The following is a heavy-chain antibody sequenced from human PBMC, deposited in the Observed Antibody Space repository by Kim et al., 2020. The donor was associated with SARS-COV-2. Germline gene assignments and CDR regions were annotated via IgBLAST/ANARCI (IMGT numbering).Heavy chain of an antibody. CDR2: ISAYNGNT. Sequence: ASVKVSCKASGYTFTSYGISWVRQAPGQGLEWMGWISAYNGNTNYAQKLQGRVTMTTDTSTSTAYMELRSLRSDDTAVYYCARAPAAGVLWFGDVNWFDPWGQGTLVTVSS. CDR3: ARAPAAGVLWFGDVNWFDP. CDR1: GYTFTSYG. J-gene: IGHJ5*02. V-gene: IGHV1-18*01. D-gene: IGHD3-10*01.